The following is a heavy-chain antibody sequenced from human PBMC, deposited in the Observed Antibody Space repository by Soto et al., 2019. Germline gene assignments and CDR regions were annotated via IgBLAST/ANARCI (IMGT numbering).Heavy chain of an antibody. CDR1: GASINSYS. CDR2: IYYTGST. CDR3: ASVRGYSYGLGGLDY. D-gene: IGHD5-18*01. Sequence: SETLSLTCDVSGASINSYSWSWVRLPPGKGLEWIGYIYYTGSTNYNPSLKSRVTISVDTSKNQFSLKLSSVTAADTAVYYCASVRGYSYGLGGLDYWGQGTLVTVSS. J-gene: IGHJ4*02. V-gene: IGHV4-59*01.